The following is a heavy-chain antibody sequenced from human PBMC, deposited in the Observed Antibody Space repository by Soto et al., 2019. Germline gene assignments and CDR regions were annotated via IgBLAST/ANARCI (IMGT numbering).Heavy chain of an antibody. CDR1: GGSISSGGYY. V-gene: IGHV4-31*03. CDR2: IYYSGST. Sequence: SETLSLTCTISGGSISSGGYYWSWIRQHPGKGLEWIGYIYYSGSTYYNPSLKSRVTISVDTSKNQFSLKLSSVTAADTAVYYCAREHVRGSGSPQYGMDVWGQGTTVTV. J-gene: IGHJ6*02. D-gene: IGHD3-10*01. CDR3: AREHVRGSGSPQYGMDV.